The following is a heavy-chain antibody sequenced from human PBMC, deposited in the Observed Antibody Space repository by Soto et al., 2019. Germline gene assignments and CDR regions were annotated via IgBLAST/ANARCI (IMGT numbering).Heavy chain of an antibody. CDR3: ARLTSYYDSSGTKQYYYYGLGV. Sequence: PGESLKISCKGSGYTFTNYWIGWVRQMSGKGLEWMGIIHPRDSDTRYSPSLRGQVTITVDKSINTAYLQSSSLSASDTAIYYCARLTSYYDSSGTKQYYYYGLGVWGQGTTVTVSS. D-gene: IGHD3-22*01. CDR2: IHPRDSDT. CDR1: GYTFTNYW. V-gene: IGHV5-51*01. J-gene: IGHJ6*02.